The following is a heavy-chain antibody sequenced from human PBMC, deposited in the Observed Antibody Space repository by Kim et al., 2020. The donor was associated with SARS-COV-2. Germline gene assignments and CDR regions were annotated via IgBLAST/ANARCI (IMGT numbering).Heavy chain of an antibody. CDR1: GGSISSYY. Sequence: LETLSLTCTVSGGSISSYYWSWIRQPPGKGLEWIGYIYYSGSTNYNPSLKSRVTISVDTSKNQFSLKLSSVTAADTAVYYCASGSYPYYFDYWGQGTLVTVSS. J-gene: IGHJ4*02. V-gene: IGHV4-59*01. CDR3: ASGSYPYYFDY. D-gene: IGHD1-26*01. CDR2: IYYSGST.